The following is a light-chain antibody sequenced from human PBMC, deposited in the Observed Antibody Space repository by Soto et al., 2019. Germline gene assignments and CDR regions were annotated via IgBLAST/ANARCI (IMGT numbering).Light chain of an antibody. J-gene: IGLJ3*02. CDR1: SSDVGNYNL. V-gene: IGLV2-23*01. Sequence: QSALTQPASVSGSPGQSITISCTGSSSDVGNYNLVSWHQQHPGKAPKLMIYEGTKRPSGVSDRFSGSRSGNTASLTISGLQAEDEADYYCCSYAGRSSWVFGGGTQLTVL. CDR3: CSYAGRSSWV. CDR2: EGT.